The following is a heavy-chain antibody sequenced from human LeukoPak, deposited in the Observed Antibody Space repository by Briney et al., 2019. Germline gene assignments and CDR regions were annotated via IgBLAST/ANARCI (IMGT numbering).Heavy chain of an antibody. V-gene: IGHV2-26*01. CDR3: ARMETYYYDSTSLYYFDY. CDR2: IFSNDEK. J-gene: IGHJ4*02. D-gene: IGHD3-22*01. CDR1: GFSLSNARMG. Sequence: ESGPTLVNPTETLTLTCTVSGFSLSNARMGVSWIRQPPGKALEWLAHIFSNDEKSYSTSLKSRLTISKDTSKSQVVLTMTNMDPVDTATYYCARMETYYYDSTSLYYFDYWGQGTLVTVSS.